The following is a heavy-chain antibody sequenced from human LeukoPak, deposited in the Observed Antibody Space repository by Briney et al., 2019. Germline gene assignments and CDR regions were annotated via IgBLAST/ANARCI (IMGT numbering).Heavy chain of an antibody. CDR1: GVSISSFY. V-gene: IGHV4-59*01. CDR2: IYYSGTT. J-gene: IGHJ5*02. CDR3: ARWSGVVVVAATPWGFDP. D-gene: IGHD2-15*01. Sequence: SESLSLTCTVSGVSISSFYWSWIRQPPGKGLEWLGSIYYSGTTNYNPSPKSRVTISVDTSKNQFSLKLSSVSAAVTAVYYCARWSGVVVVAATPWGFDPWGQGTLVTVSS.